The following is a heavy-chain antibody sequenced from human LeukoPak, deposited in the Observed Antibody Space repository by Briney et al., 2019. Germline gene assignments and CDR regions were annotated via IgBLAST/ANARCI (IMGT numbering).Heavy chain of an antibody. V-gene: IGHV3-23*01. CDR3: AKADSLVRGVIDY. Sequence: QPGRSLRLSCTASGFTFGDYAMSWVRQAPGKGLEWVSAISGSGSTTYYADSVKGRFTISRDNSKNTLYLQMSSLRAEDTAVYYCAKADSLVRGVIDYWGQGTLVTVSS. J-gene: IGHJ4*02. CDR2: ISGSGSTT. CDR1: GFTFGDYA. D-gene: IGHD3-10*01.